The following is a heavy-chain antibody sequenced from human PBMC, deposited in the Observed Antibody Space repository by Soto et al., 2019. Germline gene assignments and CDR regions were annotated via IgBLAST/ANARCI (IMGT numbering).Heavy chain of an antibody. V-gene: IGHV3-73*01. D-gene: IGHD6-19*01. J-gene: IGHJ6*02. CDR1: GFTFSGSA. Sequence: HPVGSMRLSCAASGFTFSGSAMHWVRQASGKGLEWVERIRSKANSYATAYAASVKGRFTMSRDDSKNTAYLQMTSLKTEDTAVYYCTTYVPRIAVAGSYYYYCMDVGGQETTDTVSS. CDR2: IRSKANSYAT. CDR3: TTYVPRIAVAGSYYYYCMDV.